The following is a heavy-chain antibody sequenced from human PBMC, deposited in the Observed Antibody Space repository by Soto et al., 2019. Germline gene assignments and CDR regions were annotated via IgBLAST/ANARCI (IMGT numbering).Heavy chain of an antibody. CDR3: ARNIVVVVAATRAVAGHYFDY. D-gene: IGHD2-15*01. J-gene: IGHJ4*02. Sequence: GASVKVSCKASGYTFTSYGISWVRQAPGQGLEWMGWISAYNGNTYYAQKLQGRVTMTTDTSTSTAYMELRSLRSDDKAVYYCARNIVVVVAATRAVAGHYFDYWGQGTLVTVSS. CDR2: ISAYNGNT. CDR1: GYTFTSYG. V-gene: IGHV1-18*01.